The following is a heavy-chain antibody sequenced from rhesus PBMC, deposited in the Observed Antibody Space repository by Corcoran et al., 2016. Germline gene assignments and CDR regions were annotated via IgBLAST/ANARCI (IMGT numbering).Heavy chain of an antibody. CDR2: IRSKYNNYAT. D-gene: IGHD3-34*01. J-gene: IGHJ5-1*01. CDR1: GFPFRDYA. V-gene: IGHV3-186*02. Sequence: EVQLVESGGGLVQPGGSLRLSCAASGFPFRDYAMSWVRQAAGKGLEWVGYIRSKYNNYATEYAASVKGRFTISRDDSKSIASLQMNSLKTDDTAVYYCISGPGVRFDVWGAGVLVTVSS. CDR3: ISGPGVRFDV.